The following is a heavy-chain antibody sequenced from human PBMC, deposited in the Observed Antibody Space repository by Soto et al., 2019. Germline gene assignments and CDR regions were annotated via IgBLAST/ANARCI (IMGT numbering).Heavy chain of an antibody. CDR2: IYSEGTP. Sequence: GGSLRLSCAASGFTVGSNYMSWVRQAPGKGLEWVSVIYSEGTPYYADSVKGRFTISRENSNNTLYLHMNNLRAEDTAVYYCARSTYYDILTGSYYYYAMDVWGQGTTVTVS. J-gene: IGHJ6*02. D-gene: IGHD3-9*01. V-gene: IGHV3-53*01. CDR3: ARSTYYDILTGSYYYYAMDV. CDR1: GFTVGSNY.